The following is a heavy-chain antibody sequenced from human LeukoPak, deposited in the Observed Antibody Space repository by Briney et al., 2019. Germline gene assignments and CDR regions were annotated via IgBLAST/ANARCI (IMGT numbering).Heavy chain of an antibody. CDR3: ARVDSSSWYSLDY. J-gene: IGHJ4*02. CDR2: ISYDGSNK. CDR1: GFTFSSYA. D-gene: IGHD6-13*01. Sequence: GGSLRLSCAASGFTFSSYAMHWLRQAPGKGLEWVAVISYDGSNKYYADSVKGRFTISRDNSKNTLYLQMNSLRAEDTAVYYCARVDSSSWYSLDYWGQGTLVTVSS. V-gene: IGHV3-30-3*01.